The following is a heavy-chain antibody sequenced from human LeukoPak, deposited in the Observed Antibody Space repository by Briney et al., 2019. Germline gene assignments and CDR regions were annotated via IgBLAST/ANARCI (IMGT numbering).Heavy chain of an antibody. CDR2: ISGSGGST. V-gene: IGHV3-23*01. CDR1: GFTFSSYA. CDR3: AKRYSNSYDY. Sequence: PGGSLRLSCSASGFTFSSYAMSWVRQAPGKGLEWVSAISGSGGSTYYADSVKGRFTISRDNSKNTLYLQMHSLRAEDTAVYYCAKRYSNSYDYWGQGTLVTVSS. J-gene: IGHJ4*02. D-gene: IGHD6-13*01.